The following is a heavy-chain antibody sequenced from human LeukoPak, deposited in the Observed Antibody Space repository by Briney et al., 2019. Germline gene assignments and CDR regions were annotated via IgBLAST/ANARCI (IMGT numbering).Heavy chain of an antibody. Sequence: PGGSLRLSCAASGFTFSSYAMHWVRQAPGKGLEWVAVISYDGSNKYYADSVKGRFTISRDNSKNTLYLQMNSLRAEDTAVYYCARETYYCSSTTCYNLGFDYWGQGTLVTVSS. D-gene: IGHD2-2*02. J-gene: IGHJ4*02. CDR1: GFTFSSYA. CDR2: ISYDGSNK. V-gene: IGHV3-30-3*01. CDR3: ARETYYCSSTTCYNLGFDY.